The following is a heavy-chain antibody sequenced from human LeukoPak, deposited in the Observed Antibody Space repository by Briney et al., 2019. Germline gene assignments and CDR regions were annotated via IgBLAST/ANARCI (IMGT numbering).Heavy chain of an antibody. CDR1: GGSINSYY. J-gene: IGHJ4*02. CDR3: ATTSRRYYDSSGSPDY. CDR2: IYYSGST. D-gene: IGHD3-22*01. Sequence: SETLSLTCTVSGGSINSYYWSWIRQPPGKGLEWIGYIYYSGSTNYNPSLKSRVTISVDTSKNQFSLRLSSVTAADTAVYYCATTSRRYYDSSGSPDYWGQGTLVTVSP. V-gene: IGHV4-59*01.